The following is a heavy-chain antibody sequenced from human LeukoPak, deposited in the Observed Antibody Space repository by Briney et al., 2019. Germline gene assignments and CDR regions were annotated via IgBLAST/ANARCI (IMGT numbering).Heavy chain of an antibody. CDR1: VGSISSGSYY. CDR2: IYTSGST. J-gene: IGHJ4*02. CDR3: AGWHNYYGSGSYYQGFDY. Sequence: SETLSLTCTVSVGSISSGSYYWSWIRQPAGKGLEWIGRIYTSGSTNYNPSLKSRVTISVDTSKNQFSLKLSSVTAADTAVYYCAGWHNYYGSGSYYQGFDYWGQGTLVTVSS. D-gene: IGHD3-10*01. V-gene: IGHV4-61*02.